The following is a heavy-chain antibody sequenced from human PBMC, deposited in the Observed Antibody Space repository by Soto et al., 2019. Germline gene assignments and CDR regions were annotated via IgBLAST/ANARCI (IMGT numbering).Heavy chain of an antibody. CDR3: ANSRVCSGGSCYWAHYEGYYYYGMDV. CDR1: GFTFSSYA. CDR2: ISGSGGST. J-gene: IGHJ6*02. V-gene: IGHV3-23*01. D-gene: IGHD2-15*01. Sequence: GGSLRLSCAASGFTFSSYAMSWVRQAPGKGLEWVSAISGSGGSTYYADSVKGRFTISRDNSKNTLYLQMNSLRAEDTAVYYCANSRVCSGGSCYWAHYEGYYYYGMDVWGQGTTVTVSS.